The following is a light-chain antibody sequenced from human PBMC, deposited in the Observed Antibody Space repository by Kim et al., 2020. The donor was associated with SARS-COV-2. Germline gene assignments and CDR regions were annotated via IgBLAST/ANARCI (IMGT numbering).Light chain of an antibody. V-gene: IGKV1-39*01. J-gene: IGKJ2*01. CDR3: QPTYSTPYT. CDR2: AAA. Sequence: DIQMTQSPSSLSASVGDRVSITCRASQSVNHFLNWYQQNPGKAPKLLIYAAATLQSGIPSRFSGSGSETEFTLTINSLQAEDFATYYCQPTYSTPYTFGQGPKLAI. CDR1: QSVNHF.